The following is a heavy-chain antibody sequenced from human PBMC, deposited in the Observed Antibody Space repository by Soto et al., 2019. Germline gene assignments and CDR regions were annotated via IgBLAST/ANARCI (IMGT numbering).Heavy chain of an antibody. J-gene: IGHJ6*02. CDR1: GNTFTSYD. D-gene: IGHD6-19*01. CDR2: MNPNSGNT. CDR3: ATDSSGWLGSFRPYYYGMDV. Sequence: QVQLVQSGAEVKKPGASVKVSCKASGNTFTSYDINWVRQATGQGLEWMGWMNPNSGNTGYAQKFQGRVTMTRNTSISTAYMELSSLRSEDTAVYYCATDSSGWLGSFRPYYYGMDVWGQGTTVTVSS. V-gene: IGHV1-8*01.